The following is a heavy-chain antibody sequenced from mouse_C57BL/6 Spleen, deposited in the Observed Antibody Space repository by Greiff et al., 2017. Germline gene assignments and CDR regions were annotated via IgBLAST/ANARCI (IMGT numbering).Heavy chain of an antibody. CDR1: GYNFNDYY. J-gene: IGHJ4*01. V-gene: IGHV1-77*01. Sequence: VQLQQSGAELVRPGASVKLSCTASGYNFNDYYMHWVKQRPGQGLEWIGWIDPESGGTEYNEKFQGKATLTADKSSSTAYLPLSSLTSEDSAVYYCAGEVYDCGRGYYAMDYWGQGTSVTVSS. CDR2: IDPESGGT. D-gene: IGHD2-3*01. CDR3: AGEVYDCGRGYYAMDY.